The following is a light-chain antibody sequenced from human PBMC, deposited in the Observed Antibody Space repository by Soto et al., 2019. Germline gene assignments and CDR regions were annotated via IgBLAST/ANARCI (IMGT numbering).Light chain of an antibody. CDR1: QSVRNNY. V-gene: IGKV3-20*01. Sequence: IVFKKSPGTLSLSPGERATLSCRASQSVRNNYLAWYQQRPGQAPRLLIYAASSRATGIPDRFSGSGSGTDFTLTISRLEPEDFAVYYCQQYGILPRTFGQGGKVDI. CDR3: QQYGILPRT. J-gene: IGKJ1*01. CDR2: AAS.